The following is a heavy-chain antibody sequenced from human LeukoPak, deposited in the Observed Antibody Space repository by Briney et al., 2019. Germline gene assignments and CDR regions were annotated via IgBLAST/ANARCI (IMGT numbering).Heavy chain of an antibody. CDR3: ARGGTGKYCSSTSCYTFSSSFDY. Sequence: RASVKVSCKASGYTFTGYYMHWVRQAPGQGLEWMGWINPNSGGTNYAQKFQGRVTMTRDTSISTAYMELSRLRSDDTAVYYYARGGTGKYCSSTSCYTFSSSFDYWGQGTLVTVSS. D-gene: IGHD2-2*02. V-gene: IGHV1-2*02. J-gene: IGHJ4*02. CDR1: GYTFTGYY. CDR2: INPNSGGT.